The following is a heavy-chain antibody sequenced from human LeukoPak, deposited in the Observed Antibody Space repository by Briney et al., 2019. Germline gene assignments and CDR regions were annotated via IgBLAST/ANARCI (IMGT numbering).Heavy chain of an antibody. J-gene: IGHJ4*02. V-gene: IGHV3-23*01. CDR2: ISVSGGST. CDR3: AKDAPGNVVVPAALFDY. D-gene: IGHD2-2*01. Sequence: PGGSLRLSCAASGFTFSSYAMSWVRQAPGKGREWVSAISVSGGSTYYADSVKGRFTISRDNSKNTLYLQMNSLRAEDTAVYYCAKDAPGNVVVPAALFDYWGQGTLVTVPS. CDR1: GFTFSSYA.